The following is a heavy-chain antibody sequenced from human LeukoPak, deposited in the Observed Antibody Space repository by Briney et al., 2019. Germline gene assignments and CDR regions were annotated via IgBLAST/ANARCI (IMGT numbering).Heavy chain of an antibody. J-gene: IGHJ6*02. V-gene: IGHV3-23*01. CDR3: AKSRGWCSSTSCYRYYGMDV. CDR1: GFTFSSYG. Sequence: PGGSLRLSCAASGFTFSSYGMGWVRQAPGKGLEWVSTLSGSGDSTYYADSVKGRFTISRDNSKNTLYLQMNSLRVEDTAVYYCAKSRGWCSSTSCYRYYGMDVWGQGTLVTVSS. D-gene: IGHD2-2*01. CDR2: LSGSGDST.